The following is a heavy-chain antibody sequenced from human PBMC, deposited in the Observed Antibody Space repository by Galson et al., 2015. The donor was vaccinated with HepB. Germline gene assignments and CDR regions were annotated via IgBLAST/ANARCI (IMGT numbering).Heavy chain of an antibody. D-gene: IGHD5-18*01. CDR2: ISSSSSYT. CDR1: GFTFSDYY. V-gene: IGHV3-11*06. CDR3: ASTQGYSYGSY. J-gene: IGHJ4*02. Sequence: SLRLSCAASGFTFSDYYMSWIRQAPGKGLEWVSYISSSSSYTNYADSVKGRFTISRDNAKNSLYLQMNSLRAEDTAVYYCASTQGYSYGSYWGQGTLVTVSS.